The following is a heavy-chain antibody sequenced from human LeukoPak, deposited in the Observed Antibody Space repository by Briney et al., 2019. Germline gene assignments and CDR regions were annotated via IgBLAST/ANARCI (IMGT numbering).Heavy chain of an antibody. CDR1: GYTFTIYD. CDR2: MNPNSGNT. V-gene: IGHV1-8*01. J-gene: IGHJ3*02. Sequence: GASVTVSFTASGYTFTIYDINWVRQAPGQGLEWMGWMNPNSGNTGYAQKFQGRVTMTRNTSISTAYMELSSLRSEDTAVYYCARGLRGNDAFDIWGQGTMVTVSS. D-gene: IGHD3-3*01. CDR3: ARGLRGNDAFDI.